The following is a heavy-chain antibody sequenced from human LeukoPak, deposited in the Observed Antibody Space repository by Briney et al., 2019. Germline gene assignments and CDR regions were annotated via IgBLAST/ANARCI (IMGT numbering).Heavy chain of an antibody. Sequence: PGGSLRLSCAASGFTFSSYGMHWVRQAPGKGLEWVAVIWYDGSNKYYADSVKGRFTISRDNSKNTLYLQMNSLRAEDTAVYYCASWGGSSWHPYHYYYMDVWGKGTTVTVSS. J-gene: IGHJ6*03. V-gene: IGHV3-33*01. CDR1: GFTFSSYG. CDR2: IWYDGSNK. CDR3: ASWGGSSWHPYHYYYMDV. D-gene: IGHD6-13*01.